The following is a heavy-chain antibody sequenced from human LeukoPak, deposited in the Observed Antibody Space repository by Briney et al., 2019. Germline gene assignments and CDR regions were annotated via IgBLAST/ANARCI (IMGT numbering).Heavy chain of an antibody. CDR3: AREPTSVAGRRSYYFDH. D-gene: IGHD6-19*01. CDR1: GYTFTAYY. J-gene: IGHJ4*02. Sequence: ASVKVSCKTSGYTFTAYYMHWVRQAPGQGLEWMGWINPNSGGTNYAQKFQGRVTMTRDTSISTAYMELSRLRSDDTAVYYCAREPTSVAGRRSYYFDHWGQGTLVTVSS. V-gene: IGHV1-2*02. CDR2: INPNSGGT.